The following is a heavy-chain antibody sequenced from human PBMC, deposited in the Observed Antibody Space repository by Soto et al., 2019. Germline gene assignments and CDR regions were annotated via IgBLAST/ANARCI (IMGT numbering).Heavy chain of an antibody. V-gene: IGHV3-64D*06. CDR1: GLSFNDYA. J-gene: IGHJ4*02. CDR3: VKDRFVNY. D-gene: IGHD3-3*01. CDR2: ISSNGVST. Sequence: GGSLRLSCSASGLSFNDYAMHWVRQAAGKGLKYVSSISSNGVSTYYADSVKGRFTISRDDSKNTLYLQMNSLRVEDTAVYYCVKDRFVNYWGQGALVTVSS.